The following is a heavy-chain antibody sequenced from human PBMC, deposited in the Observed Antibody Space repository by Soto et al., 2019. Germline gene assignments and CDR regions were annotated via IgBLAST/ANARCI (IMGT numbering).Heavy chain of an antibody. CDR1: GGSFSGYY. CDR3: ARGPKKLIH. D-gene: IGHD1-1*01. Sequence: KPSETLSLTCAVSGGSFSGYYWTWIRQPPGKGLEWIGEINHSGSTNYNPSLKSRVTISIDTSKSQFSLNVTSVTAADTAVYYCARGPKKLIHWGQGTLVTGSS. CDR2: INHSGST. J-gene: IGHJ4*02. V-gene: IGHV4-34*01.